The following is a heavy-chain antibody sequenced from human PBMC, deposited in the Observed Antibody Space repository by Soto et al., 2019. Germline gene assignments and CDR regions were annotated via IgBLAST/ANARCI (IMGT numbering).Heavy chain of an antibody. CDR3: ARGSIGRELHYPNDY. J-gene: IGHJ4*02. Sequence: ASVKVSCKASGYTFTSYGISWVRQAPGQGLEWMGWISAYNGNTNYAQKLQGRVTMTTDTSTSTAYMELRSLRSDDTAVYYCARGSIGRELHYPNDYWGQGTLVTVSS. V-gene: IGHV1-18*01. CDR1: GYTFTSYG. CDR2: ISAYNGNT. D-gene: IGHD1-26*01.